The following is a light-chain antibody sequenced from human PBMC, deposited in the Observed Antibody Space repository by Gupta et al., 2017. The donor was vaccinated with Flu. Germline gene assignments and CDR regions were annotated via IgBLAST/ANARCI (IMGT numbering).Light chain of an antibody. CDR3: QSSDGSTWV. V-gene: IGLV6-57*01. CDR1: SGSVASNY. J-gene: IGLJ3*02. Sequence: NFMLTQPHSGSESPGKTATISCTRSSGSVASNYVQWYQQRPGSSPTTVIYEDNQRPSGVPDRFSGSIDSSSNSASLTISGLETEDEADYYCQSSDGSTWVFGGGTKLTVL. CDR2: EDN.